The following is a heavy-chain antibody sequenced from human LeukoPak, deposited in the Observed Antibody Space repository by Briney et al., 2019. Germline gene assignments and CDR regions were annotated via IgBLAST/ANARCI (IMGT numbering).Heavy chain of an antibody. J-gene: IGHJ4*02. CDR1: GFTFSSYS. CDR3: ARGKFDSRGYYIDY. Sequence: GGSLRLSCAASGFTFSSYSMNWVRQAPGKGLEWVSAISGSGSYISYADSMKGRFTISRDNAKNSVYLQMNSLRSEDTAVYYCARGKFDSRGYYIDYWGQGTLVTVSS. V-gene: IGHV3-21*06. CDR2: ISGSGSYI. D-gene: IGHD3-22*01.